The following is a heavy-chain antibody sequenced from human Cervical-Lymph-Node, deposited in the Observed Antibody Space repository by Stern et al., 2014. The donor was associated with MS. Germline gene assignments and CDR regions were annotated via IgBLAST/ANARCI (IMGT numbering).Heavy chain of an antibody. CDR2: IYHSGST. D-gene: IGHD4-17*01. J-gene: IGHJ5*02. CDR1: GGSISSSNW. CDR3: ARLPDGDYPDP. V-gene: IGHV4-4*02. Sequence: QVQLQESGPGLVKPSGTLSLTCAASGGSISSSNWRSWVRHPPGKGLERIGEIYHSGSTNYKPAPKSPVALSVDKSKNQLSLKLSSVTAADTAVYYCARLPDGDYPDPWGQGTLVTVSS.